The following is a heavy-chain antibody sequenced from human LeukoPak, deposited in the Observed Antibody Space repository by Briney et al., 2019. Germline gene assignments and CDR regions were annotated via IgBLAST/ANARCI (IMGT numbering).Heavy chain of an antibody. D-gene: IGHD3-10*01. Sequence: PSETLSLTCAVSGYAISSSNRWGWIRQAPGKGLEWIGYIHYTGSTYYSPSLKSRATMAVDMSKNQFSLKLSSVTAVDTAVYYCARNEVGSGKYDPWGQGILVTVSS. J-gene: IGHJ5*02. CDR2: IHYTGST. CDR3: ARNEVGSGKYDP. V-gene: IGHV4-28*01. CDR1: GYAISSSNR.